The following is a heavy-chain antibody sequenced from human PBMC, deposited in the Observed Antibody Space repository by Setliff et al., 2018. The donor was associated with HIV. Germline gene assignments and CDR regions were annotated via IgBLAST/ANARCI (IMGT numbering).Heavy chain of an antibody. J-gene: IGHJ4*02. D-gene: IGHD2-2*01. CDR2: INPSSGST. Sequence: ASVKASCKASGYTFTRYYIHWVRQAPGQGLEWMGIINPSSGSTSFAQKFQGRVTMTRDTSTSTVYMELSSLRSEDTAVYYCARSLQWGCSSTTCYVGYWGQGTLVTVSS. CDR1: GYTFTRYY. CDR3: ARSLQWGCSSTTCYVGY. V-gene: IGHV1-46*01.